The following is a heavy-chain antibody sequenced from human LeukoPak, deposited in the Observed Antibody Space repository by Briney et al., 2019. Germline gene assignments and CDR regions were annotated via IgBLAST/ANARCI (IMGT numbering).Heavy chain of an antibody. CDR3: VRDLILVWTPGDDFDF. Sequence: GGSLRPSCAASGFTFSGYWMHWVRQAPGKGLEWVSRINEDASIITYADSVKGRFIISSDNTKNSLYLQMNSLRAEDTAVYYCVRDLILVWTPGDDFDFWGQGTLVTVSS. J-gene: IGHJ4*02. D-gene: IGHD3-16*01. CDR2: INEDASII. V-gene: IGHV3-74*01. CDR1: GFTFSGYW.